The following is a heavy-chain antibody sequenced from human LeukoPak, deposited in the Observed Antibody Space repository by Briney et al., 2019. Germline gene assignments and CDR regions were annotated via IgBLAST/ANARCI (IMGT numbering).Heavy chain of an antibody. CDR3: AHYETVNRASSDY. CDR2: ISSSSRYI. CDR1: GFTFSTCG. Sequence: KAGGSLRLSCAASGFTFSTCGMNWVRQAPGKGLEWVSSISSSSRYIYYADSVKGRFTISRDNAKNSLYLQMDSLRAEDTAVYYCAHYETVNRASSDYWGQGTLVTVSP. V-gene: IGHV3-21*01. D-gene: IGHD4-17*01. J-gene: IGHJ4*02.